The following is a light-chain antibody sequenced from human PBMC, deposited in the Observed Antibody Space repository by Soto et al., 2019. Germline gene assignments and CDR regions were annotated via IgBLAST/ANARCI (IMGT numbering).Light chain of an antibody. J-gene: IGLJ2*01. V-gene: IGLV2-14*01. CDR2: EVS. CDR1: GSDIGAYNF. Sequence: QSALAQPPSASGSPGQSVTISCTGSGSDIGAYNFVSWYQQHPGKAPKLMIYEVSNRPSGVSNRFSGSKSGNTASLTISGLQAEDEADYYCSSYTSSSTAVVFGGGTKVTVL. CDR3: SSYTSSSTAVV.